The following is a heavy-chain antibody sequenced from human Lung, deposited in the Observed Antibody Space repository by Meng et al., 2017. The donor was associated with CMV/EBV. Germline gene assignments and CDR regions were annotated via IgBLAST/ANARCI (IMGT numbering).Heavy chain of an antibody. CDR2: ISSNGGST. Sequence: SCAASGFTFSSYAMHWVRQAPGKGLEYVSAISSNGGSTYYADSVKGRFTISRDNSKNTLYLQMDSLRAEDMAVYYCARDRDYDFWSGYVDYWGTG. CDR1: GFTFSSYA. CDR3: ARDRDYDFWSGYVDY. J-gene: IGHJ4*02. D-gene: IGHD3-3*01. V-gene: IGHV3-64*02.